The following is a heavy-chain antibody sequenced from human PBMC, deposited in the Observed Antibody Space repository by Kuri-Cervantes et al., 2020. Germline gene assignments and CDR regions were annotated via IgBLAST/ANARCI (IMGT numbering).Heavy chain of an antibody. D-gene: IGHD3-16*01. CDR3: TRGVMIRPDF. J-gene: IGHJ4*02. CDR2: INPSGGRA. Sequence: ASVNVSCKASGGTFSSYAISWVRQAPGQGLEWMGIINPSGGRANYAQKFQDRVTMTSDTSTSTVFMELSSLRSEDTAIYYCTRGVMIRPDFCGQGTRVTVSS. V-gene: IGHV1-46*01. CDR1: GGTFSSYA.